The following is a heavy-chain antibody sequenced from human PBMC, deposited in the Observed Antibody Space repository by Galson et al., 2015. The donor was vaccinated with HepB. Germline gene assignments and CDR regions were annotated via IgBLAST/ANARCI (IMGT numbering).Heavy chain of an antibody. CDR3: ATTYDSIFDGLPF. J-gene: IGHJ3*01. CDR1: GGTFSSSA. CDR2: IIPIFRTA. D-gene: IGHD3-22*01. Sequence: SVKVSCKASGGTFSSSALTWVRQAPGQGLEWMGGIIPIFRTAIYAQRFRGRFTITADESTTTAYMEVTSLRSEDTAVYYCATTYDSIFDGLPFWGQGTMVIVSS. V-gene: IGHV1-69*13.